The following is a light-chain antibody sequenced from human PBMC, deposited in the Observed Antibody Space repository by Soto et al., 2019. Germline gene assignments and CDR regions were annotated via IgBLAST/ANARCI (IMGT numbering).Light chain of an antibody. Sequence: QSALTQPPSASGSPGQPVTISCTGTSSDVGGYDYVSWYQQYPGKAPKLLIYEVSKRPSGVPDRFSASTSGNTASLTVSGLQADDEADYYCSSYAGNNNVIFGGGTKLTVL. CDR3: SSYAGNNNVI. CDR2: EVS. CDR1: SSDVGGYDY. V-gene: IGLV2-8*01. J-gene: IGLJ2*01.